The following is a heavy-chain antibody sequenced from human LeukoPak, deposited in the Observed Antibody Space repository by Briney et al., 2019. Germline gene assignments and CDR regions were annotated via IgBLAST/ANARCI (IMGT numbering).Heavy chain of an antibody. J-gene: IGHJ5*02. V-gene: IGHV4-38-2*02. CDR2: IYHSGST. D-gene: IGHD3-10*01. CDR3: ARLGMVRGVITDWFDP. CDR1: GYSISSGYY. Sequence: SETLSLTCTVSGYSISSGYYWGWIRQPPGKGLEWIGSIYHSGSTYYNPSLKSRVTISVDTSKNQFSLKLSSVTAADTAVYYCARLGMVRGVITDWFDPWGQGTLVTVSS.